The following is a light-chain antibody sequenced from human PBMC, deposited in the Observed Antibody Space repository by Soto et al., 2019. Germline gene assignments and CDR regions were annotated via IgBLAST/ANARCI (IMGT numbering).Light chain of an antibody. CDR2: AAS. CDR3: LLDFSYFWA. J-gene: IGKJ1*01. CDR1: QGIRSA. V-gene: IGKV1-6*01. Sequence: AIQLTQSPSSLSAPVGDRVTITCRASQGIRSALGWYQQKPGKVPKLLIYAASTLQSGVPSRFSGSGSGTDFTLTISSLQPEDFATYYCLLDFSYFWAFGQGTKVDIK.